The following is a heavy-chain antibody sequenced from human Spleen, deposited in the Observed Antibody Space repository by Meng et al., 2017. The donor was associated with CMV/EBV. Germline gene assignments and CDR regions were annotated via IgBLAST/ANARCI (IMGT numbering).Heavy chain of an antibody. CDR3: ATVRSSSWYRPTFDI. J-gene: IGHJ3*02. CDR2: IIPIIGIT. CDR1: GGTFNHYA. D-gene: IGHD6-13*01. Sequence: SGGTFNHYAICWERQAPGQGLGWMGGIIPIIGITNYAQKFQGRVTITADISTSTAYMELSSLRSEDTAVYYCATVRSSSWYRPTFDIWGQGTMVTVSS. V-gene: IGHV1-69*10.